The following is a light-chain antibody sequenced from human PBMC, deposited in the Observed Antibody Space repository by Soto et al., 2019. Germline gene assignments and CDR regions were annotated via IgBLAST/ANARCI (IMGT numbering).Light chain of an antibody. J-gene: IGKJ5*01. CDR2: DAS. CDR3: QQRRNWPPIT. Sequence: EIVLTQSPATLSLSPGERATLSCRASQSVSAYLAWYQQKPGQAPRLLIFDASNRATGIPARFSGSGSGTDFTLTIGSLDPEDFAVYYCQQRRNWPPITFGQGTRLEIK. CDR1: QSVSAY. V-gene: IGKV3-11*01.